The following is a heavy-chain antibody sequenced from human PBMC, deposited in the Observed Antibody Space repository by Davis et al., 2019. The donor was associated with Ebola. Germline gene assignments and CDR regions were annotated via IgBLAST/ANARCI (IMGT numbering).Heavy chain of an antibody. J-gene: IGHJ6*04. CDR3: ARDGVLLWFGEAPSGMDV. D-gene: IGHD3-10*01. V-gene: IGHV1-2*06. CDR1: GYTFTSYA. CDR2: INPNSGGT. Sequence: ASVKVSCKASGYTFTSYAINWVRQAPGQGLEWMGRINPNSGGTNYAQKFQGRVTMTRDTSISTAYMELSRLRSDDTAVYYCARDGVLLWFGEAPSGMDVWGKGTTVTVSS.